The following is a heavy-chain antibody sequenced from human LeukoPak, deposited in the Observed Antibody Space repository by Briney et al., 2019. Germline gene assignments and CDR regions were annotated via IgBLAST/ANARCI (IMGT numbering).Heavy chain of an antibody. V-gene: IGHV3-21*01. J-gene: IGHJ4*02. CDR3: ARASASGGHYYFDY. CDR2: TTSSSSYI. Sequence: GGSLRLSCAASGFTFSNAWMNWVRQAPGKGLEWVSSTTSSSSYIYYADSVKGRFTISRDNAKNSLYLQMNSLRAEDTAVYYCARASASGGHYYFDYWGQGTLVTVSS. D-gene: IGHD3-10*01. CDR1: GFTFSNAW.